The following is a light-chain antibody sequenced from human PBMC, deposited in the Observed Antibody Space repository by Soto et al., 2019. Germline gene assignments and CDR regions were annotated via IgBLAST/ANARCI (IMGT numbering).Light chain of an antibody. CDR3: AAWDDSLSGFNWV. Sequence: QSVLTQPPSASGTPGQRVTLSCSGSSSNIGSNYVYWYQQLPATAPKILIYRNNQLPSGVPDGFSGSKAGTSASLAISGLRAEDAADYSCAAWDDSLSGFNWVFGGGTKLTVL. V-gene: IGLV1-47*01. CDR1: SSNIGSNY. CDR2: RNN. J-gene: IGLJ3*02.